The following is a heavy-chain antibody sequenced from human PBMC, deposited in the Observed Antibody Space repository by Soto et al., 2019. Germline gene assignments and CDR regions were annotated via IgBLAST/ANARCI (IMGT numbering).Heavy chain of an antibody. J-gene: IGHJ4*02. CDR1: GGTFSTYT. CDR3: ARDGLYGSGGSCYSIDY. D-gene: IGHD2-15*01. Sequence: QVQLVQSGAEVKEPGSSVKVSCKASGGTFSTYTLSWVRQAPGQGLEWMGRIIPILDVANYPQKFQGRVTITADKSTPTADMELRSLRSEDTAVYYCARDGLYGSGGSCYSIDYWGQGTRVTVSS. V-gene: IGHV1-69*08. CDR2: IIPILDVA.